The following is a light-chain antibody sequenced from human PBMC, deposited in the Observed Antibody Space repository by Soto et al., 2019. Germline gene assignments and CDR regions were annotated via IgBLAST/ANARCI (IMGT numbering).Light chain of an antibody. J-gene: IGKJ2*01. CDR3: QQYNNYST. CDR1: QSISSY. CDR2: WAS. V-gene: IGKV1-5*03. Sequence: DIQLTQSPSTLSASVGDRVTITCRASQSISSYLAWYQQKPGEAPKLLISWASSLESGVPSRFSGSGSGTAFTLTISGLQPDDFATYYCQQYNNYSTFGQGTKLEIK.